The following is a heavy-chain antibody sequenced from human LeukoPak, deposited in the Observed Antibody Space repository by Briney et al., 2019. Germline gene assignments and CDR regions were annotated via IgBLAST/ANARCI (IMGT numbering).Heavy chain of an antibody. CDR3: ARVSMGAFDI. CDR1: GGSISSGSYY. Sequence: TLSLTCTVSGGSISSGSYYWSWIRQPAGKGLEWIGRIYTSGSTNYNPSLKSRVTISVDTSKNQFSLKLSSVTAADTAVYYCARVSMGAFDIWGQGTMVTVSS. V-gene: IGHV4-61*02. J-gene: IGHJ3*02. D-gene: IGHD2/OR15-2a*01. CDR2: IYTSGST.